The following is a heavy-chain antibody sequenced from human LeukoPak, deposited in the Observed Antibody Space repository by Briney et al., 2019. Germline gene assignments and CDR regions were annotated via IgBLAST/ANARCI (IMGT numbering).Heavy chain of an antibody. Sequence: GESLKISCKGSGYSFTSYWIGWVRQMPGKGLEWMGIIYPGDSDTRYSPSFQGQVTISADKSISTAYLQWSSLKASDTAMYYCARDYYDSSGYQSNAFDIWGQGTMVTVSS. CDR3: ARDYYDSSGYQSNAFDI. D-gene: IGHD3-22*01. CDR1: GYSFTSYW. V-gene: IGHV5-51*01. CDR2: IYPGDSDT. J-gene: IGHJ3*02.